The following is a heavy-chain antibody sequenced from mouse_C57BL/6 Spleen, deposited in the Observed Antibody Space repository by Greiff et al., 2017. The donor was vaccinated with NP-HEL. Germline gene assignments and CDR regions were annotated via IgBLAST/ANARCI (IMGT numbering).Heavy chain of an antibody. Sequence: ESGPGLVKPSQSLSLTCSVTGYSITSGYYWNWIRQFPGNKLEWMGYISYDGSNKYNPSLKNRISITRDTSKNQFFLKLNSVTTEDTATYYCARDYGTAWFAYWGQGTLVTVSA. CDR3: ARDYGTAWFAY. CDR1: GYSITSGYY. D-gene: IGHD2-1*01. V-gene: IGHV3-6*01. CDR2: ISYDGSN. J-gene: IGHJ3*01.